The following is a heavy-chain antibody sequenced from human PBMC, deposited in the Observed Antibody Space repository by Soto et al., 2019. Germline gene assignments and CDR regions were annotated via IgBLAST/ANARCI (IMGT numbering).Heavy chain of an antibody. J-gene: IGHJ4*02. V-gene: IGHV4-4*02. CDR3: ARVQGAVAGTFDY. Sequence: PSETLSLTCAVSGGSISSSNWWSWVRQPPGKGLEWIGEIYHSGSTNYNPSLKSRVTISVGKSKNQFSLKLSSVTAADTAVYYCARVQGAVAGTFDYWGQGTLVTVPQ. CDR1: GGSISSSNW. D-gene: IGHD6-19*01. CDR2: IYHSGST.